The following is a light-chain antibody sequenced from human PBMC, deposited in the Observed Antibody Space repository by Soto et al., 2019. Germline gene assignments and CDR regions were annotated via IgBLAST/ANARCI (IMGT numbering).Light chain of an antibody. V-gene: IGKV3D-15*01. J-gene: IGKJ4*01. Sequence: EIVMTQSPATLSVSPGDRVTLSCRASQNIDNNLAWYQQRPGQPPRLLIYGGSTRANGIPARFSGSGSGTEFTLTISSLQSEDFAVYCCQQYNNWPPLTFGGGTKVEIK. CDR1: QNIDNN. CDR2: GGS. CDR3: QQYNNWPPLT.